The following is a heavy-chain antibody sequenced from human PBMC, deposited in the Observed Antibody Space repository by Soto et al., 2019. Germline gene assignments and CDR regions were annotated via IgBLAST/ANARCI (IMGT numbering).Heavy chain of an antibody. CDR1: GFTFSNHG. D-gene: IGHD1-26*01. CDR2: IYYDGSNE. Sequence: GGSLRLSCAASGFTFSNHGMHWVRQAPGKGLEWVARIYYDGSNEYYADSVKGRFTISRDSSKNTLYLQMNSLRAEDTAVYYCARGRGSGSFYQLDHWGQGTLVTVSS. CDR3: ARGRGSGSFYQLDH. J-gene: IGHJ4*02. V-gene: IGHV3-33*01.